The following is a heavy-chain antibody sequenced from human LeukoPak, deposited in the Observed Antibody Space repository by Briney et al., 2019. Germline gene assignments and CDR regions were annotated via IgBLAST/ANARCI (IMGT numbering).Heavy chain of an antibody. J-gene: IGHJ4*02. CDR1: GFTFSSSG. Sequence: GGSLRLSCAASGFTFSSSGMHWVRQAPDRGLEWVAFIQHDGTKTYYADSVKGRFTISRDSSENTLYLQMNILRTDDTAVYYCAKGAFVRLGELSPHWGQGTLVTVSS. D-gene: IGHD3-16*02. V-gene: IGHV3-30*02. CDR2: IQHDGTKT. CDR3: AKGAFVRLGELSPH.